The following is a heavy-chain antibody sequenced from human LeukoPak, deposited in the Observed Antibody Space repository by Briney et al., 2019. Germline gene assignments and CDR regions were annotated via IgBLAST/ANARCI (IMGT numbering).Heavy chain of an antibody. V-gene: IGHV3-21*01. J-gene: IGHJ6*02. Sequence: GGSLRLSCAASGFTFSSYGMHWVRQAPGKGLEWVSSISSSSSYIYYADSVKGRFTISRDNAKNSLYLQMNSLRAEDTAVYYCARVRPGIAAAGSGMDVWGQGTTVTVSS. CDR1: GFTFSSYG. CDR3: ARVRPGIAAAGSGMDV. D-gene: IGHD6-13*01. CDR2: ISSSSSYI.